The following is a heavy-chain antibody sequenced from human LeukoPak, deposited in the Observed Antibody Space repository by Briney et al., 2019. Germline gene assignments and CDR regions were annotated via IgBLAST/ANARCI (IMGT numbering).Heavy chain of an antibody. Sequence: GGSLRLSCAASGFTFSSYWMSWVRQPPGKGLEWVANIKQDGSEEYYVDSVKGRFTISRDNAKNSLYLQMNSLRAEDTAVYYCSRVEGGSYYRNPYYFDYWGQGTLVPVSS. CDR2: IKQDGSEE. D-gene: IGHD1-26*01. CDR1: GFTFSSYW. J-gene: IGHJ4*02. V-gene: IGHV3-7*01. CDR3: SRVEGGSYYRNPYYFDY.